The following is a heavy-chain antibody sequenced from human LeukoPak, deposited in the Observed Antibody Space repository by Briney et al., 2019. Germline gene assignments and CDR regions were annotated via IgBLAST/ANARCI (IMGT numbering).Heavy chain of an antibody. Sequence: ASETLSLTCTVSGGSISSSSYYWGWIRQPPGKGLEWIGSIYYSGSTYYNPSLKSRVTISVDTSKNQFSLKLSSVTAADTAVYYCASQWELLPLDYWGQGTLVTVSS. D-gene: IGHD1-26*01. V-gene: IGHV4-39*01. J-gene: IGHJ4*02. CDR3: ASQWELLPLDY. CDR1: GGSISSSSYY. CDR2: IYYSGST.